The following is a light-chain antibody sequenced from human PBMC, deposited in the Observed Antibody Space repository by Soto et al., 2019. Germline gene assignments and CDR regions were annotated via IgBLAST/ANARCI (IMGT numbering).Light chain of an antibody. V-gene: IGKV3-11*01. J-gene: IGKJ5*01. CDR1: QSVSSY. Sequence: ESVFTQSRATLYLSPGERATLSCRASQSVSSYLAWYQQKPGQAPRILIYDASNRATGIPARFSGSGSGTDFTLTISSLEPEDFAVYYCQQRSNWPPITFGQGTRLEIK. CDR3: QQRSNWPPIT. CDR2: DAS.